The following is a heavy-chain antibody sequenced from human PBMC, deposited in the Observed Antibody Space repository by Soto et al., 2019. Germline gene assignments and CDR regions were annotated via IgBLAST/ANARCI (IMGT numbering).Heavy chain of an antibody. D-gene: IGHD3-22*01. Sequence: PSETLSLTCTVSGGSISSSSCYWGWIRQPPGKGLEWIGSIYYSGSTYYNPSLKSRVTISVDTSKNQFSLKLSSVTAADTAVYYCARQGRNYDSSGLDYWGQGTLVTVSS. V-gene: IGHV4-39*01. J-gene: IGHJ4*02. CDR3: ARQGRNYDSSGLDY. CDR2: IYYSGST. CDR1: GGSISSSSCY.